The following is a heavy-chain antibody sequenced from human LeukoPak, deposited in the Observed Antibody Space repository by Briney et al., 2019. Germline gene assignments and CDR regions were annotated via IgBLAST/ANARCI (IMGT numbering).Heavy chain of an antibody. CDR3: LITLVRGVRNDY. J-gene: IGHJ4*02. CDR1: GYTFTGYY. CDR2: SNPNSGGT. Sequence: ASVKVSCKASGYTFTGYYMHWVRQAPGQGLEWMGWSNPNSGGTNYAQTFQGRVTMTRDTSISTASLELSRLSSADTAVYYCLITLVRGVRNDYWGQGPLVTVSS. V-gene: IGHV1-2*02. D-gene: IGHD3-10*01.